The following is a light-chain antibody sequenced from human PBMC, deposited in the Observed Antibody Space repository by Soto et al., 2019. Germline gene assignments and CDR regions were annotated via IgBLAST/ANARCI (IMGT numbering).Light chain of an antibody. CDR1: SSDVGNYDY. CDR2: ELN. V-gene: IGLV2-8*01. J-gene: IGLJ1*01. CDR3: SSYAGRNNYV. Sequence: QSVLTQPPSASGSPGQSVTISCTGTSSDVGNYDYISWYQQRPGKAPKFIIYELNQRPSGVPDRFFGSKSGNTASLTVSGLQAEDEADYYCSSYAGRNNYVFGTGTKLTVL.